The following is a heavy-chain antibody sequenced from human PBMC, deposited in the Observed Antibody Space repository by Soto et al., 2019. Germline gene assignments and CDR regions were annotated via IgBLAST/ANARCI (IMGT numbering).Heavy chain of an antibody. CDR2: IYYSGST. D-gene: IGHD2-21*02. CDR1: GGSISSYY. J-gene: IGHJ4*02. V-gene: IGHV4-59*01. Sequence: PSETLSLTCTVSGGSISSYYWSWIRQPPGKGLEWIGYIYYSGSTNYNPSLKSRVTISVDTSKNQFSLKLSSVTAADTAVYYCARGGRTAGRFDYWGQGTPVTVSS. CDR3: ARGGRTAGRFDY.